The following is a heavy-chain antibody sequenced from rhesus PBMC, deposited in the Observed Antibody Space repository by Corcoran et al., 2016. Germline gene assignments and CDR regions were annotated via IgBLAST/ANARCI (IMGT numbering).Heavy chain of an antibody. CDR3: ARYEDDYGYYVNRFDV. Sequence: QVQLQESGPGLVKPSETLSLTCAVSGGSFSSYWWSWIRQPPGKGLAWIGAINGNSGNTHTKPSLKSRVTISKDASKNQFSLKLSSVTAADTAVYYCARYEDDYGYYVNRFDVWGPGVLVTVSS. D-gene: IGHD3-9*01. CDR1: GGSFSSYW. V-gene: IGHV4-80*01. J-gene: IGHJ5-1*01. CDR2: INGNSGNT.